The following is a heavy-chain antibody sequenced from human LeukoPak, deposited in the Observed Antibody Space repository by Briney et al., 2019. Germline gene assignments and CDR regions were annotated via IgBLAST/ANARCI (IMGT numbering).Heavy chain of an antibody. V-gene: IGHV3-20*01. J-gene: IGHJ4*02. CDR2: INWNGGST. CDR3: ARDYGDDGYFDY. Sequence: GGSLRLSCAASGFTFSSYWVNWVRQAPGKGLEWVSGINWNGGSTGYADSVKGRFTISRDNAKNSLYLQMNSLRAEDTALYHCARDYGDDGYFDYWGQGTLVTVSS. CDR1: GFTFSSYW. D-gene: IGHD4-17*01.